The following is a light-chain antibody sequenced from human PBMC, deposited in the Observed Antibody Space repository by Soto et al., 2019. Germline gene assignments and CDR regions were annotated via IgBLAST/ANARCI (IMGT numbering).Light chain of an antibody. CDR2: EVN. Sequence: QSALTQPPSASGSPGQSVTISCTGTSSDVGGNKFVSWYQQHPGKAPRLIIYEVNRRPSGVPDRFSGSKSGNTASLTVSGLQDEDEADYYCSSYTSSSTLVFGTGTKVTVL. V-gene: IGLV2-8*01. CDR1: SSDVGGNKF. CDR3: SSYTSSSTLV. J-gene: IGLJ1*01.